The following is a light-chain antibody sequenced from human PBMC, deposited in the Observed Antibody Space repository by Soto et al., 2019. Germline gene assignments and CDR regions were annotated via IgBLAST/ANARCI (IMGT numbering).Light chain of an antibody. CDR1: SSDVGGYNY. J-gene: IGLJ2*01. Sequence: QSALTQPASVSGSPGQSITFSCTGTSSDVGGYNYVSWYQQHPGKAPKLMIYDVSRRPSGVSNRFSGSKSGNTASLTISGLQADDEADYYCSSYASTSTPVVFGGGTKVTVL. CDR3: SSYASTSTPVV. CDR2: DVS. V-gene: IGLV2-14*03.